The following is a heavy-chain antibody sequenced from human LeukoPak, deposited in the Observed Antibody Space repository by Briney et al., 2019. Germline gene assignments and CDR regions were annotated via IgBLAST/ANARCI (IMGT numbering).Heavy chain of an antibody. Sequence: ASVKVSCKASGYTFTGYYMHWVRQAPGQGLEWMGIINPSGGSTSYAQKFQGRVTMTRDMSTSTVYMELSSLRSEDTAVYYCARDLGSSSSEVYFDYWGQGTLVTVSS. CDR3: ARDLGSSSSEVYFDY. J-gene: IGHJ4*02. V-gene: IGHV1-46*01. CDR2: INPSGGST. D-gene: IGHD6-6*01. CDR1: GYTFTGYY.